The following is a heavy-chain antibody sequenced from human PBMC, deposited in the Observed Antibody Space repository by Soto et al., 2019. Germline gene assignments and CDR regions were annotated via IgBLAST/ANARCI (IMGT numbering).Heavy chain of an antibody. Sequence: ETLSLTCTVSGGSIGSVYWSWIRQSPGVTLEWIGYIYASRSTTYNPSLDSRISMSVEIPNNDFSLSLTSVTAADTAVYYCARCHSFYGSIYHYYFDFWGQGTLVTVSS. V-gene: IGHV4-4*08. J-gene: IGHJ4*02. CDR3: ARCHSFYGSIYHYYFDF. CDR1: GGSIGSVY. CDR2: IYASRST. D-gene: IGHD3-3*02.